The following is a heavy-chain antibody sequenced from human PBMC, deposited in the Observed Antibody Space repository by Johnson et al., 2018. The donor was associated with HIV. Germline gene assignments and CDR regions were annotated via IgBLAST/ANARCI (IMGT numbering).Heavy chain of an antibody. D-gene: IGHD3-22*01. CDR1: GFTFSTYG. J-gene: IGHJ3*02. CDR3: ARHKETYYYDTSGAFDI. CDR2: IWFDGSIQ. Sequence: QMQLVESGGGVVQPGRSLRLSSAASGFTFSTYGMHWVRQAPGRGLEWVAVIWFDGSIQYYADSVKGRFTISRDNSKNTLYLQMNSLRAEDTAVYYCARHKETYYYDTSGAFDIWGQGTMVTVSS. V-gene: IGHV3-33*01.